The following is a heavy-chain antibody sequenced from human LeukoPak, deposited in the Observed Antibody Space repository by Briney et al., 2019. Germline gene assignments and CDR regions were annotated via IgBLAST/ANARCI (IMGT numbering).Heavy chain of an antibody. J-gene: IGHJ4*02. CDR2: FDPEDGET. Sequence: ASVTVSCKVSGYTLTELSMHWVRQAPGKGLEWMGGFDPEDGETIYAQKFQGRVTMTEDTSTDTAYMELSSLRSEDTAVYYCATDLPHSWPVRGLDYWGQGTLVTVSS. CDR3: ATDLPHSWPVRGLDY. D-gene: IGHD2-15*01. V-gene: IGHV1-24*01. CDR1: GYTLTELS.